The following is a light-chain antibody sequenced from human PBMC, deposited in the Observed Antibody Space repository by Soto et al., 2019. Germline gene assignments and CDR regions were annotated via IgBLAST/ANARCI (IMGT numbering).Light chain of an antibody. CDR2: DAS. J-gene: IGKJ5*01. V-gene: IGKV3D-20*01. Sequence: EIVLTQSPATLSLSPGERATLSCGASQSVSSSYLAWYQQKPGLALRLLIYDASSRATGIPDRFSGCGSGTDFTLTISRLQPEDFAVYYCQQDGSSPPITFGQGTRLEIK. CDR1: QSVSSSY. CDR3: QQDGSSPPIT.